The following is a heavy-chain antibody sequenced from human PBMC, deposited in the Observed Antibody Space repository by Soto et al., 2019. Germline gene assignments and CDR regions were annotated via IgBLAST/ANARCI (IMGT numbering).Heavy chain of an antibody. CDR2: ISPTGDNT. D-gene: IGHD6-19*01. V-gene: IGHV3-23*01. Sequence: DVQLLESGGGLVQPGGSLRLSCEASEFMFSSYAMSWVRQAPGKGLEWVSTISPTGDNTYYADSVKGRITLSRDNSKDTLSLQMNSLTTEDTAIYYCAKAKSLRAVRGSSFDYWGQGALVTVSS. CDR1: EFMFSSYA. J-gene: IGHJ4*02. CDR3: AKAKSLRAVRGSSFDY.